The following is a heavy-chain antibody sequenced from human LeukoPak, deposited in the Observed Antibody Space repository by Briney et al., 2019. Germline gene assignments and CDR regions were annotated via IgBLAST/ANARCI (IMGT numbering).Heavy chain of an antibody. CDR2: ISYDGSNK. CDR3: AKDIGYDSSGYYFDY. Sequence: PGGSLRLSCAASGFTFSSYGMHWVRQAPGKGLEWVAVISYDGSNKYYADSVKGRFTISRDNSKNTLYLQMNSLRAEDTAVYYCAKDIGYDSSGYYFDYWGQGTLVTASS. CDR1: GFTFSSYG. J-gene: IGHJ4*02. V-gene: IGHV3-30*18. D-gene: IGHD3-22*01.